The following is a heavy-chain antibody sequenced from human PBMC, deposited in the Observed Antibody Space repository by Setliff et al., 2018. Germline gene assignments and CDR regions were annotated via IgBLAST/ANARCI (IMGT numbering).Heavy chain of an antibody. CDR2: IIPILGIA. D-gene: IGHD3-10*01. CDR3: ARGGTMVRGVIIPYCYGMDV. V-gene: IGHV1-69*10. CDR1: GGTFSSYA. Sequence: ASVKVSCKASGGTFSSYAISWVRQAPGQGLEWMGGIIPILGIANYAQKFQGRVTITADKSTSTAYMELSSLRSEDTAVYYCARGGTMVRGVIIPYCYGMDVWGQGTTVTVSS. J-gene: IGHJ6*02.